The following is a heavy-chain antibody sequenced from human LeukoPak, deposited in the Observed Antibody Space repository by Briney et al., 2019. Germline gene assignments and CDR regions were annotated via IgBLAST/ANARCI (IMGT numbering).Heavy chain of an antibody. J-gene: IGHJ3*02. Sequence: ASVKVSCKASGYTFTGYYMHWVRQAPGQGLEWMGWINPNSGGTNYAQKFQGRVTMTRDTSISTDYMELSRLRSDETAVYYCASAEGSGRYLAAFDIWGQGTMVTVSS. CDR1: GYTFTGYY. D-gene: IGHD3-10*01. V-gene: IGHV1-2*02. CDR3: ASAEGSGRYLAAFDI. CDR2: INPNSGGT.